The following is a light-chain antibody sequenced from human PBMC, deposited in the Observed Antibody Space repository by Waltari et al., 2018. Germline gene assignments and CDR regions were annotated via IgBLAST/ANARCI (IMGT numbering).Light chain of an antibody. Sequence: DIVMTQSPDSLALSLGETATLRCKSTQRLLYSSNNQNYLAWYQQKAGQPPRLLIYWASTRESGVPDRFSGSGSGTDFTLTISSLQAEDVAVYYCQQYYKTPWTFGHGTKVEIK. CDR2: WAS. CDR1: QRLLYSSNNQNY. V-gene: IGKV4-1*01. J-gene: IGKJ1*01. CDR3: QQYYKTPWT.